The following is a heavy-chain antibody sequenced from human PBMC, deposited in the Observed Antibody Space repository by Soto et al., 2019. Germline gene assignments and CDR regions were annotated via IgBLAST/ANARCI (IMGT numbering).Heavy chain of an antibody. V-gene: IGHV3-48*01. J-gene: IGHJ4*02. CDR1: GFTFSTYS. CDR3: ARWSYDSSGYYKGALDY. Sequence: EVQLVESGGGLVQPGGSLRLSCAASGFTFSTYSMNWVRQAPGKGLEWVSYISSSSSTIYYADSVKGRFTTSRDNAKNSLYLQMNSLRAKDTAVYYCARWSYDSSGYYKGALDYWGQGTLVIVSS. D-gene: IGHD3-22*01. CDR2: ISSSSSTI.